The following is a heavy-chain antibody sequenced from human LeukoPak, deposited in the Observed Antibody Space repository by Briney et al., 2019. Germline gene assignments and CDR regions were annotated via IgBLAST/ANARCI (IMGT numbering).Heavy chain of an antibody. Sequence: PGGSLRLSCAASGFTFSSYEMNWVRQAPGKGLEWVGRIRSKTDGGTTDYAAPVKGRFSISRDDSKDMLYLQMNSLKIEDTAVYYCTAPWGSAGYWGQGTLVTVPS. CDR2: IRSKTDGGTT. CDR1: GFTFSSYE. J-gene: IGHJ4*02. CDR3: TAPWGSAGY. V-gene: IGHV3-15*01. D-gene: IGHD3-16*01.